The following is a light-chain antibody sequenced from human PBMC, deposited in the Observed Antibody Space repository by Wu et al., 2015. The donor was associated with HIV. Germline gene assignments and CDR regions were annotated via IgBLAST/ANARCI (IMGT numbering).Light chain of an antibody. CDR1: RENQQY. J-gene: IGKJ1*01. CDR3: QQSYSTLWT. V-gene: IGKV1-39*01. CDR2: GAS. Sequence: SVETRVTITCRASRENQQYLNWYQQRPGKAPKLLIYGASTLQSGVPSRFSGSGSGTDFTLTISSLQPEDFATYYCQQSYSTLWTFGQGTKVEIK.